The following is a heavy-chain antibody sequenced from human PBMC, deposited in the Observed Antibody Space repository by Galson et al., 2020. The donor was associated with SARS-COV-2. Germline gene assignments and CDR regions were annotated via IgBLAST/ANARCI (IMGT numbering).Heavy chain of an antibody. D-gene: IGHD3-9*01. CDR1: GYTFANYD. Sequence: ASVKVSCEASGYTFANYDVNWVRQATGQGLEWMGWMNPKSGNTGYAQRFQGRVTITRDTSINTAYLELSSLRSEDTAVYYCARASKHYNFLTGYLNYYYHYMDVWGTGTTVTISS. CDR2: MNPKSGNT. CDR3: ARASKHYNFLTGYLNYYYHYMDV. V-gene: IGHV1-8*03. J-gene: IGHJ6*03.